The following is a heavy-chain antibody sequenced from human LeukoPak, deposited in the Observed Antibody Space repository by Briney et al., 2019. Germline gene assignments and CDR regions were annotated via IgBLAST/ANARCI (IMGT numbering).Heavy chain of an antibody. CDR1: GFTFSSYS. CDR2: ISSSSSYI. D-gene: IGHD2-15*01. J-gene: IGHJ6*03. Sequence: GGSLRLSCAASGFTFSSYSMNWVRQAPGKGLEWVSSISSSSSYIYYADSVKGRFTISRDNAKNSLYLQMNSLRAEDTAVYYCARDRRVVAATNYYYYMDVWGKGTTVTVSS. CDR3: ARDRRVVAATNYYYYMDV. V-gene: IGHV3-21*01.